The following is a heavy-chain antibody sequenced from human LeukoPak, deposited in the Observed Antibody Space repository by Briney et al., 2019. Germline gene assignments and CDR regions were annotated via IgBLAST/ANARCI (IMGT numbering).Heavy chain of an antibody. V-gene: IGHV3-23*01. Sequence: PGGSLRLSCAASGFTFSSYAMSWVRQAPGKGLEWVSAISGSGGSTYYADSVKGRFTISRDNSKNTLYLQMSSLRAEDTAVYYCARDPWEPTNYFDYWGQGTLVTVSS. D-gene: IGHD1-26*01. J-gene: IGHJ4*02. CDR1: GFTFSSYA. CDR3: ARDPWEPTNYFDY. CDR2: ISGSGGST.